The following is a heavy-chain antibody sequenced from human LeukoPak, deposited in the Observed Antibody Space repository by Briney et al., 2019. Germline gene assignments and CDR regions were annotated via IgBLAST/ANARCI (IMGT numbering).Heavy chain of an antibody. CDR2: ISSSSSYI. CDR1: GFTFSSYS. CDR3: ARDLRHILTGST. V-gene: IGHV3-21*01. J-gene: IGHJ5*02. Sequence: GGSLRLSCAASGFTFSSYSMNWVRQAPGKGLEWVSSISSSSSYIYYADSVKGRFTISRDNAKNSLYLQMNSLRAEDTAVYYCARDLRHILTGSTWGQGTLVTVSS. D-gene: IGHD3-9*01.